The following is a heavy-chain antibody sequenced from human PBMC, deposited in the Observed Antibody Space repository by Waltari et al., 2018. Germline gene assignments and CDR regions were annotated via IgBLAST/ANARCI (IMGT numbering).Heavy chain of an antibody. Sequence: QLPLQESGPGLVKPSETLSLTCTVAGGSISSRSYYWGWIRQPPGKGPEWSGSIYYSGSTYYNPSLKSRVTISVDTSKNQFSLKLSSVTAADTAVYYCARDGEKIAARLNRAGFDPWGQGTLVTVSS. V-gene: IGHV4-39*07. J-gene: IGHJ5*02. CDR3: ARDGEKIAARLNRAGFDP. CDR1: GGSISSRSYY. CDR2: IYYSGST. D-gene: IGHD6-6*01.